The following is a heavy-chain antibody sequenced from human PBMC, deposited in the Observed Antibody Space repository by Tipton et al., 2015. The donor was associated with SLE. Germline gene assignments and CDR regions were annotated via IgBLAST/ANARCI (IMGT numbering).Heavy chain of an antibody. V-gene: IGHV1-18*01. Sequence: QSGAEVKKPGASVKVSCKASGYTFTTYGISWVRQAPGQGLEWMGWISAYNSNTNYAQKLQGRVTMTTDTSTNTAYMELRSLRSDDTAVYYCAIAVAGTLFFDYWGQGTLVTVSS. CDR3: AIAVAGTLFFDY. D-gene: IGHD6-19*01. CDR2: ISAYNSNT. J-gene: IGHJ4*02. CDR1: GYTFTTYG.